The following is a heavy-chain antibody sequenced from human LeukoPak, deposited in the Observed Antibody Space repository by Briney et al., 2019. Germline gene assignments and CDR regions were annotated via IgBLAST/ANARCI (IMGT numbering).Heavy chain of an antibody. V-gene: IGHV3-48*04. CDR3: ARVRYDSGWYDY. J-gene: IGHJ4*02. D-gene: IGHD6-19*01. Sequence: GGSLRLSCAASGFTFSAYAMAWVRQAPGKGLECVSHITTGGSSTFHADSVKGRFTISRDDAKNSLYLQMNSLRGEDTAVYYCARVRYDSGWYDYWGQGALVIVSS. CDR1: GFTFSAYA. CDR2: ITTGGSST.